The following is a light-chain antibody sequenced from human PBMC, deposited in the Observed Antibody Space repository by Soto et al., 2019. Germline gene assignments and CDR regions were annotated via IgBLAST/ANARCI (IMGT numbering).Light chain of an antibody. CDR1: NIGSKS. Sequence: SYELTQPPSVSGAPGKTARITCGGNNIGSKSVHWYQQKPGQAPVLVIYYDSDRPSGIPERFSGSNSGNTATLTISRVEAGDEADYYCQVWDSSSDPVVFGGGTTLTVL. J-gene: IGLJ2*01. CDR3: QVWDSSSDPVV. CDR2: YDS. V-gene: IGLV3-21*04.